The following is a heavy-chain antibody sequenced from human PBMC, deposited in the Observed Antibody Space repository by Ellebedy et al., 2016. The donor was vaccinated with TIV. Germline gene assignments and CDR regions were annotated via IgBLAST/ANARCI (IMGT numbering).Heavy chain of an antibody. CDR1: GFTFSGYW. CDR2: ISNDGSST. CDR3: TPWGLGGY. Sequence: GESLKISCAASGFTFSGYWMHWVRQAPGRGLVWVSRISNDGSSTSYADSVKGRFTISRDNAQNTLYLQMNSLRAEDTAAYYCTPWGLGGYWGQGTLVTVSS. J-gene: IGHJ4*02. V-gene: IGHV3-74*01. D-gene: IGHD2-21*01.